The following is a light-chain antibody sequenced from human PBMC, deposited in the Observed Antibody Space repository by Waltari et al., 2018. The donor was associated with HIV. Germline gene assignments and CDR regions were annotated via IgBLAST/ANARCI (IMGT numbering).Light chain of an antibody. CDR1: QAISNY. CDR3: QQYNSYPWT. CDR2: GSS. J-gene: IGKJ1*01. Sequence: TQTTQSPSSMSASVGDRVTITCRASQAISNYLAWFQQKPGKAPPSLIDGSSTLHSGVPPKFSGSGSGTDFTLTISRLQPEDSATYYCQQYNSYPWTFGQGTKVEIK. V-gene: IGKV1-16*02.